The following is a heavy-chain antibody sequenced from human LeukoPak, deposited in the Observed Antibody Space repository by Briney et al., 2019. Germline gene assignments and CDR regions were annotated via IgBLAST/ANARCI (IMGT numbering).Heavy chain of an antibody. CDR1: EFTVSVNY. J-gene: IGHJ4*02. CDR3: AKALYYGSGTGLDY. V-gene: IGHV3-53*01. CDR2: IYSGGST. D-gene: IGHD3-10*01. Sequence: PGGSLRLSCAASEFTVSVNYMSWVRQAPGKGLEWVSFIYSGGSTYYADSVKGRFTISRDNSKNTLYLQMNSLRAEDTAVYYCAKALYYGSGTGLDYWGQGTLVTVSS.